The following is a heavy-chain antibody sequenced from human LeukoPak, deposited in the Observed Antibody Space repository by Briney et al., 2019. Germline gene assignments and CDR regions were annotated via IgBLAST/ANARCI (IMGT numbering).Heavy chain of an antibody. Sequence: SGPALVKPTQTLTLTCTFSGFSLSTSGMCVSWIRRPPGKALEWLARIDWDDDKYYSTSLKTRLTISKDTSKNQVVLTMTNMDPVDTATYYCARIYGSGTSYGMDVWGQGTTVTVSS. CDR1: GFSLSTSGMC. D-gene: IGHD3-10*01. J-gene: IGHJ6*02. CDR2: IDWDDDK. CDR3: ARIYGSGTSYGMDV. V-gene: IGHV2-70*11.